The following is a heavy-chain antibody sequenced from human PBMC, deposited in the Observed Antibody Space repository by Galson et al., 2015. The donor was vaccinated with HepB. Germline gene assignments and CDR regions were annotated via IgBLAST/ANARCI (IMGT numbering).Heavy chain of an antibody. J-gene: IGHJ4*02. CDR2: ISWNSGSI. Sequence: SLRLSCAASGFTFDDYAMHWVRQAPGKGLEWVSGISWNSGSIGYADSVKGRFTISRDNAKNSLYLQMNSLRAEDTALYYCAKDLAAAGQEGQPNWGQGTLVTVSS. CDR3: AKDLAAAGQEGQPN. D-gene: IGHD6-13*01. V-gene: IGHV3-9*01. CDR1: GFTFDDYA.